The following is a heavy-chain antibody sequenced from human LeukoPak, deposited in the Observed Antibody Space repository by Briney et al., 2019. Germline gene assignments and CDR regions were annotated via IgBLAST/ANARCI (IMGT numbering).Heavy chain of an antibody. CDR2: IKEDGSEK. CDR1: GFTFSNYW. CDR3: GRDMDV. Sequence: GGPLRLSCAASGFTFSNYWMTWVRQAPGKGLEWVANIKEDGSEKYYVDCVKGRFTISRDNAKNSLYLQMNSLRAEDTAVYYCGRDMDVWGQGTTVTVSS. V-gene: IGHV3-7*03. J-gene: IGHJ6*02.